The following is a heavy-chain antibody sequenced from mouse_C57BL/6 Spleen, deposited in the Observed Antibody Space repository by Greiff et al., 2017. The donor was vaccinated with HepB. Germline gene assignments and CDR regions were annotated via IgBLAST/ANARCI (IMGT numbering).Heavy chain of an antibody. V-gene: IGHV1-50*01. CDR1: GYTFTSYW. D-gene: IGHD3-1*01. CDR3: ARGGGGLY. CDR2: IDPSDSYT. J-gene: IGHJ3*01. Sequence: QVHVKQPGAELVKPGASVKLSCKASGYTFTSYWMQWVKQRPGQGLEWIGEIDPSDSYTNYNQKFKGKATLTVDTSSSTAYMQLSSLTSEDSAVYYCARGGGGLYWGQGTLVTVSA.